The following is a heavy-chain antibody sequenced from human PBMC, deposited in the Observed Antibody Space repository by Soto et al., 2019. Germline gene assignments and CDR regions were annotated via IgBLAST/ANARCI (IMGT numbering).Heavy chain of an antibody. CDR3: AQDRSSGVVPTWLAY. Sequence: GGSLRLSCGASGFTFSSYGMHWVRQAPGKGLEWVAAISDDGNRKYYADSVKGRFIISRDSSMNTLHLQMDTLRPEDTAVYYCAQDRSSGVVPTWLAYWGQGTPVTVS. CDR2: ISDDGNRK. D-gene: IGHD3-3*01. V-gene: IGHV3-30*18. J-gene: IGHJ4*02. CDR1: GFTFSSYG.